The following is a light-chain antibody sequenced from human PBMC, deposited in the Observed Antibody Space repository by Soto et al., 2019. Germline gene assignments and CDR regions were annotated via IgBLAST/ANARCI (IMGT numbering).Light chain of an antibody. CDR3: QQRTNWACT. CDR2: DAS. Sequence: EIVLTQSPATLSLSPGERATLSCRASESVRSRLAWYQQKPGQPPRLLIFDASNRATGVPARFSGSGSGTDFTLTINSLEPEDFAVYFCQQRTNWACTFGPGTKVEIK. V-gene: IGKV3-11*01. CDR1: ESVRSR. J-gene: IGKJ3*01.